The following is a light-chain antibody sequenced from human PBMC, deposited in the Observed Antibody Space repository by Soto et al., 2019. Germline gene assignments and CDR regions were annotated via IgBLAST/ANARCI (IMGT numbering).Light chain of an antibody. CDR3: HQRQSWPRT. Sequence: EIVMTQSPSTLSVSPGERATLSCMASQTVNSRLAWYQHKPGQAPRLLIYHTSNRATGIPARFSGSGSGTDFTLTISSLEPEDFAVYYCHQRQSWPRTFGQGTKVDIK. CDR1: QTVNSR. CDR2: HTS. J-gene: IGKJ1*01. V-gene: IGKV3-11*01.